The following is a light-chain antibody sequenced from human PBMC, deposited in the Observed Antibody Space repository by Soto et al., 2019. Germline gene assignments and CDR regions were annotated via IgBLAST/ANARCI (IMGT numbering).Light chain of an antibody. CDR2: YDS. CDR3: QVWDSSSDHPV. Sequence: SYELTQPPSVSVAPGKTARITCGGNNIGSKSVHWYQQKPGQAPVLVIYYDSDRPSGIPERFSGSNSANTATLTISRVEAGDEADYYCQVWDSSSDHPVFGGGTKLTVL. CDR1: NIGSKS. V-gene: IGLV3-21*04. J-gene: IGLJ3*02.